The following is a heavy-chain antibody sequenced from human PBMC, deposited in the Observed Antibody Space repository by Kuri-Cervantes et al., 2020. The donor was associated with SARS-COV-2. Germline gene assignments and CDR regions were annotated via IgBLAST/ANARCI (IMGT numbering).Heavy chain of an antibody. CDR3: TTVWEIFGVVING. CDR1: GFTLSNAW. V-gene: IGHV3-15*01. D-gene: IGHD3-3*01. CDR2: IKSKTDGETT. J-gene: IGHJ4*02. Sequence: GESLKISCAASGFTLSNAWMSWVRQAPGKGLEWVGRIKSKTDGETTDYAAPGKGRFTISRDDSKNTLYLQMNSLKTEDTAVYYCTTVWEIFGVVINGWGQGTLVTVSS.